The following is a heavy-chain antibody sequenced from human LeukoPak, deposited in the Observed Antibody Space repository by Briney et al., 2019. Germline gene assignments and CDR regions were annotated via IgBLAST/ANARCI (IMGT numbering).Heavy chain of an antibody. D-gene: IGHD2-15*01. Sequence: SETLSLTCTVSGGSISSYYWSWIRQPPGKGLEWIGYIYYSGHTNYNPSLKSRVTISVDTSKNQCSLKLSFVTAADTAVYYCARGDCSGGSCSPLPLDYWGQGTLVTVSS. J-gene: IGHJ4*02. CDR1: GGSISSYY. CDR3: ARGDCSGGSCSPLPLDY. V-gene: IGHV4-59*01. CDR2: IYYSGHT.